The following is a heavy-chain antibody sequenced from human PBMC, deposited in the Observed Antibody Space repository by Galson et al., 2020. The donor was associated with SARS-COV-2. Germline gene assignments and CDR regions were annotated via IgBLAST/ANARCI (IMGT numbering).Heavy chain of an antibody. J-gene: IGHJ5*02. CDR1: GVSMSSDGYY. V-gene: IGHV4-39*07. CDR3: ARDVSLCSNPRCSHSWFDP. Sequence: SETLSLTCTVSGVSMSSDGYYWGWLRQPPGKGLEWIGSIFYSGNTYYNPSLKSRVIISVDTSKNQFSLKLNSVTAADTAVFYCARDVSLCSNPRCSHSWFDPWGHGTLVTVSS. D-gene: IGHD2-2*01. CDR2: IFYSGNT.